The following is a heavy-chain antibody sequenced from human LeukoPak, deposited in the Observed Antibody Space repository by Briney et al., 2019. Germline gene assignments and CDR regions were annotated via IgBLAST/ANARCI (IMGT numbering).Heavy chain of an antibody. J-gene: IGHJ4*02. CDR3: AGLLTTDY. CDR1: GFTFSTFG. V-gene: IGHV3-33*01. Sequence: GGSLRLSCAASGFTFSTFGMHWVRQAPGKGLEWVAAIWYDGSNKKYVDSVKGRFTISRDNSNNTVYLQMNSLRAEDTAVCYCAGLLTTDYWGQGTLVTVSS. CDR2: IWYDGSNK. D-gene: IGHD4-17*01.